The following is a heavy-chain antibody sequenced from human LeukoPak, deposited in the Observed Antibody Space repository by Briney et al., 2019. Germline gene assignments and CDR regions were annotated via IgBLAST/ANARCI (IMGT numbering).Heavy chain of an antibody. V-gene: IGHV3-66*04. D-gene: IGHD3-16*01. CDR3: ATRPGMMTY. CDR2: IYSGGGA. Sequence: GGSLRLFCAASGFTVNSNYMNWVRQAPGKGLEWVSVIYSGGGAYYADSVKGRFTISTDTSKNTVYLQMNSLRVEDTAVYYCATRPGMMTYWGQATLVTASS. J-gene: IGHJ4*02. CDR1: GFTVNSNY.